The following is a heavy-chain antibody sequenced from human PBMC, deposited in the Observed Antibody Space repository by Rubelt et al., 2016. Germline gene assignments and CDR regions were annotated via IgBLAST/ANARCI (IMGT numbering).Heavy chain of an antibody. V-gene: IGHV3-21*04. CDR2: ISSSSTYI. CDR1: GFSFSSFW. D-gene: IGHD6-19*01. J-gene: IGHJ4*02. Sequence: VQPGGSLRLSCAASGFSFSSFWMYWVRQAPGKGLEWVSSISSSSTYIYYADSVKGRFTISRDNAKNSLYLPMNSLRAEDTAVYYCAGLQSVDYFDSWGQGTLVTVSS. CDR3: AGLQSVDYFDS.